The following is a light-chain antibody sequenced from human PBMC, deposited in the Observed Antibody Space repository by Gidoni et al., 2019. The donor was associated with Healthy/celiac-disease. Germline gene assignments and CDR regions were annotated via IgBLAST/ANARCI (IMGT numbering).Light chain of an antibody. J-gene: IGKJ2*01. CDR3: QQRSNWPLYT. CDR1: QSVSSY. Sequence: EIVLTQSPATLSLSPGERATLPCRASQSVSSYLAWYQQKPGQAPRLLIYHASNRATGIPARFSGSGSGTDFTLTISSLEPEDFAVYYCQQRSNWPLYTFGQGTKLEIK. V-gene: IGKV3-11*01. CDR2: HAS.